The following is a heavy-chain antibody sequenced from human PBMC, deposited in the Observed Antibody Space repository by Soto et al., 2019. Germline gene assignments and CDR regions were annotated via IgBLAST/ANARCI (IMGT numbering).Heavy chain of an antibody. J-gene: IGHJ3*02. CDR2: ISSSSSTI. V-gene: IGHV3-48*01. Sequence: GGSLRLSCAASGFTFSSYSMNWVRQAPGEGLEWVSYISSSSSTIYYADSVKGRFTISRDNAKNSLYLQMNSLRAEDTAVYYCARDRRVTIFGVVTPDAFDIWGQGTMVTVSS. CDR1: GFTFSSYS. D-gene: IGHD3-3*01. CDR3: ARDRRVTIFGVVTPDAFDI.